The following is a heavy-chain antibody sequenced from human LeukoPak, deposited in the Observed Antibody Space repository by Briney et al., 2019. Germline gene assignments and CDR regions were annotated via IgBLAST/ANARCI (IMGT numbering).Heavy chain of an antibody. V-gene: IGHV4-59*01. CDR1: GGSINTFY. J-gene: IGHJ4*02. Sequence: SETLSLTCTVSGGSINTFYWSWIRQPPGKGLEWIGDVSYSGATVYSPSLKSRVTILLDTSKKEFSLKLSSVTTADTAVYYCARTLRGDYYGSASLDNWGQGTLVTVSS. D-gene: IGHD3-10*01. CDR2: VSYSGAT. CDR3: ARTLRGDYYGSASLDN.